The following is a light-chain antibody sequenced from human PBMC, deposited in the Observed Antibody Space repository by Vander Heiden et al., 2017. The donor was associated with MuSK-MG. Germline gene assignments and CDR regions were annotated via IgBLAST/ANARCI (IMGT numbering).Light chain of an antibody. CDR1: QTISNY. V-gene: IGKV1-5*03. J-gene: IGKJ1*01. CDR3: QEDNNYSRT. Sequence: DIQMTQSPSTLSASVGDRVTITCRASQTISNYVAWYQQKPGKAPKLLIYKASTLHSGVPSRFSGSGSGTEFTLTISSLQPDDFATYSCQEDNNYSRTFGQGTKVEVK. CDR2: KAS.